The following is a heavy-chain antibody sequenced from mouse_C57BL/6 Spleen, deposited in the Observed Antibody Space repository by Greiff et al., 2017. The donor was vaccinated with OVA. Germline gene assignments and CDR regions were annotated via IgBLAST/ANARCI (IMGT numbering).Heavy chain of an antibody. CDR3: ARVYGNYGYFDV. V-gene: IGHV5-4*03. CDR1: GFTFSSYA. CDR2: ISDGGSYT. D-gene: IGHD2-1*01. Sequence: EVMLVESGGGLVKPGGSLKLSCAASGFTFSSYAMSWVRQTPEKRLEWVATISDGGSYTYYPDNVKGRFTISRDNAKNNLYLQMSHLKSEDTAMYYCARVYGNYGYFDVWGTGTTVTVSS. J-gene: IGHJ1*03.